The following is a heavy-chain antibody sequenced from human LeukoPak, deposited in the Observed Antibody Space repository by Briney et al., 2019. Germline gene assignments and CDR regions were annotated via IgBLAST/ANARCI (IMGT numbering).Heavy chain of an antibody. V-gene: IGHV4-39*01. D-gene: IGHD3-22*01. J-gene: IGHJ3*02. Sequence: PSETLSLTCTVSGGSVSSSSYYWGWIRQPPGKGLEWIGSIYYGGSTYYNPSLKSRVTISVDTSKNQFSLKLSSVTAADTALYYCARHFTYYYDSSGYPRDAFDIWGQGTMVTVSS. CDR3: ARHFTYYYDSSGYPRDAFDI. CDR2: IYYGGST. CDR1: GGSVSSSSYY.